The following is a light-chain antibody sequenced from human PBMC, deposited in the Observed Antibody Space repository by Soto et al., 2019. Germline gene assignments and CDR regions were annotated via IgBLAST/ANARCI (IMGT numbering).Light chain of an antibody. CDR3: SSYTISSTYV. CDR1: SSDVGSYTY. J-gene: IGLJ1*01. V-gene: IGLV2-14*01. Sequence: QSVLTQPASVSGSPGQSIAISCTGTSSDVGSYTYVSWYQQHPGKAPKLMIFDVSNRPSGVSDRFSGSKSGNTASLTISGLQADYEADYYCSSYTISSTYVFGTGTKVTVL. CDR2: DVS.